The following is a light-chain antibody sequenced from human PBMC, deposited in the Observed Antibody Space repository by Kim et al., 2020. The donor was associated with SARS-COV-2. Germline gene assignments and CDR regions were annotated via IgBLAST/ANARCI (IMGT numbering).Light chain of an antibody. CDR2: DPR. V-gene: IGLV7-46*01. CDR1: IGQVTSGHI. CDR3: LLSYSGARPV. J-gene: IGLJ1*01. Sequence: GGTCMLTVRSRIGQVTSGHIPYWFQSKPRQAPRTLIYDPRNKPAGTPARFSGSLLGGKAALTLSGAQPEDEAEYYCLLSYSGARPVFGTGTKVTVL.